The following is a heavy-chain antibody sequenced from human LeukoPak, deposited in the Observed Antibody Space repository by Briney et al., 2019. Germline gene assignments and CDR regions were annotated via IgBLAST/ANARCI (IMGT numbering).Heavy chain of an antibody. CDR1: GFTFSDSY. D-gene: IGHD6-13*01. CDR2: ISSGDSTI. V-gene: IGHV3-11*01. CDR3: ARIGGSWYFDY. Sequence: GGSLRLSCAASGFTFSDSYLSWIRQAPGKGLEWVSYISSGDSTIYYADSVKGRFTISRDNAKNSLYLQMNSLRAEDTAVYYCARIGGSWYFDYGGQGTLVTVSS. J-gene: IGHJ4*02.